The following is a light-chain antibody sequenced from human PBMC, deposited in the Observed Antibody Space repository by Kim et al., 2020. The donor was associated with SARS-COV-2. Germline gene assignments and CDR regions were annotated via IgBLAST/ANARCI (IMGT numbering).Light chain of an antibody. J-gene: IGLJ2*01. CDR3: GSYAGSTIVI. Sequence: QSALTQPPSASGSPGQSVTISCTGTSSDVGGYNYVSWYQQHPGKAPKLMIFEVAKRPSGVPNRFSGSKSGNTASLTFSGLQAEDEADYYCGSYAGSTIVIFGGGTQLTVL. CDR2: EVA. CDR1: SSDVGGYNY. V-gene: IGLV2-8*01.